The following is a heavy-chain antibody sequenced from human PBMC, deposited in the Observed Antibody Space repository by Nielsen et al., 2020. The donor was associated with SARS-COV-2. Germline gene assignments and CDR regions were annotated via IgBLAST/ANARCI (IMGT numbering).Heavy chain of an antibody. CDR3: ARVRSSGWFEALDV. J-gene: IGHJ3*01. CDR1: VDTFIKHA. CDR2: VMPLFSTQ. D-gene: IGHD6-19*01. Sequence: SVKVSCKASVDTFIKHAIMWVRQAPGQGLEWMGGVMPLFSTQYAQKFQDRLTITADESTTTAYMELRSLRLEDTAVYFCARVRSSGWFEALDVWGQGTLVTVSS. V-gene: IGHV1-69*13.